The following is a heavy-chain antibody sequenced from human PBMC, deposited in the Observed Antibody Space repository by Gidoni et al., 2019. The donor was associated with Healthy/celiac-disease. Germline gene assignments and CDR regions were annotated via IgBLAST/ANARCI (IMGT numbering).Heavy chain of an antibody. V-gene: IGHV4-39*07. CDR2: IYYVG. CDR1: GGSISSSSYY. J-gene: IGHJ3*02. D-gene: IGHD2-15*01. Sequence: QLQLQESGPGLVKPSETLSLTCTVSGGSISSSSYYWGWIRQPPGKGLEWIGSIYYVGSTISVDTSKNQFSLKLSSVTAADTAVYYCARGGRTDIVVVVAATGGAFDIWGQGTMVTVSS. CDR3: ARGGRTDIVVVVAATGGAFDI.